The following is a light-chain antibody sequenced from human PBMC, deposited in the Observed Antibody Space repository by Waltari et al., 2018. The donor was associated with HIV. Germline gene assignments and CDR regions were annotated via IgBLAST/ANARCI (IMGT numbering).Light chain of an antibody. CDR2: RNN. CDR3: QSYDNSLSGLV. V-gene: IGLV1-40*01. Sequence: QSVLTQPPSVSGAPGQRVSISCTGSSSNIGAGYDVHWYQQLPGTAPKLLIYRNNNRPPGGPDRFSGSKSGTSASLAITGLQPEDEADYYCQSYDNSLSGLVFGGGTKLTVL. CDR1: SSNIGAGYD. J-gene: IGLJ3*02.